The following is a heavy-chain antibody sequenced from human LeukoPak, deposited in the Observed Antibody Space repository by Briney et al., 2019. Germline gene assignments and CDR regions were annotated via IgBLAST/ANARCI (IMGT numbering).Heavy chain of an antibody. CDR3: ARDTYYYDSSGYYYGPFDY. Sequence: GGSLRLSCAASGFTFSSYAMHWVRRAPGKGLEWVAVISYDGSNKYYADSVKGRFTISRDNSKNTLYLQMNSLRAEDTAVYYCARDTYYYDSSGYYYGPFDYWGQGTLVTVSS. CDR2: ISYDGSNK. V-gene: IGHV3-30-3*01. CDR1: GFTFSSYA. J-gene: IGHJ4*02. D-gene: IGHD3-22*01.